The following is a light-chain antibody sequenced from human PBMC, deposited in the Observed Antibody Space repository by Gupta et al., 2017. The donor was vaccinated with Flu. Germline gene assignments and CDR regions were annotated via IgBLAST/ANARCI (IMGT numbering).Light chain of an antibody. J-gene: IGKJ4*01. V-gene: IGKV1-33*01. Sequence: GDRVTSTVQARQDSSNYLNWYQQKPGKAPKLLIYDASNLETVVPSRFSGRGSGTDFTVTISSLQPEDIATYYGQQYDNLPLTFGGGTKVEIK. CDR2: DAS. CDR1: QDSSNY. CDR3: QQYDNLPLT.